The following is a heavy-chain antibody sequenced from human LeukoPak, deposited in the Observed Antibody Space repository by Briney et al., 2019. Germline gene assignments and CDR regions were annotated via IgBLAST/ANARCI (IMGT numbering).Heavy chain of an antibody. CDR1: GFTFSSYG. Sequence: GWSLRLSCAASGFTFSSYGMHWVRQAPGKGLEWVAFIRYDGSNKYYADSVKGRFTISRDNSKNTLYLQMNSLRAEDTAVYYCANIDYSGTYNWFDPWGQGTLVTVSS. CDR2: IRYDGSNK. V-gene: IGHV3-30*02. D-gene: IGHD4-11*01. CDR3: ANIDYSGTYNWFDP. J-gene: IGHJ5*02.